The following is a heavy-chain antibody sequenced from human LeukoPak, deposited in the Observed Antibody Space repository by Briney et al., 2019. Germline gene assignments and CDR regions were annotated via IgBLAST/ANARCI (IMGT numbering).Heavy chain of an antibody. V-gene: IGHV4-38-2*02. D-gene: IGHD3-9*01. J-gene: IGHJ4*02. CDR1: GYSISSGYQ. CDR2: VYHSGNT. Sequence: SETLSLTCTVSGYSISSGYQWDWIRQPPGKGREWIGNVYHSGNTYYNPSLKSRVTISVDTSKNQFSLKLSSVTPADTAVYYCARDFDDYGDYWGQGTLVTVSS. CDR3: ARDFDDYGDY.